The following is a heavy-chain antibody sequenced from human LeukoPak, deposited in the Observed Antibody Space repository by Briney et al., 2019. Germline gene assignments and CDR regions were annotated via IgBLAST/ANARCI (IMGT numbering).Heavy chain of an antibody. D-gene: IGHD5-18*01. CDR2: INPNSGGT. Sequence: ASVKVSCKASGYTFTGYYMHWVRQAPGQGLEWMGWINPNSGGTNYAQKFQGRVTMTRDTSISTAYMELSRLRSDDTAVYYCAGESVDTAQYYYYMDAWGKGTTVTISS. CDR1: GYTFTGYY. J-gene: IGHJ6*03. V-gene: IGHV1-2*02. CDR3: AGESVDTAQYYYYMDA.